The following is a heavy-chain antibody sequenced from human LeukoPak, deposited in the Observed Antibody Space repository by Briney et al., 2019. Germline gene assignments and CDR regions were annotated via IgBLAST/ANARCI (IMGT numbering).Heavy chain of an antibody. V-gene: IGHV4-30-4*08. J-gene: IGHJ6*03. CDR3: ATRPPLHTMVRGTGYMDV. CDR1: GGSISSGDYY. CDR2: IYYSGST. D-gene: IGHD3-10*01. Sequence: PSETLSLTCTVSGGSISSGDYYWSWIRQPPGKGLEWIGYIYYSGSTYYNPSLKSRVTISVDTSKNQFSLKLSSVTAADTAVYYCATRPPLHTMVRGTGYMDVWGKGTTVTVSS.